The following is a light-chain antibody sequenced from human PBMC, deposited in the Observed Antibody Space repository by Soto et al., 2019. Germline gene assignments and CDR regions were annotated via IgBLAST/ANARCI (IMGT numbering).Light chain of an antibody. CDR1: QSISSY. J-gene: IGKJ1*01. V-gene: IGKV1-39*01. CDR3: QQSYSSPPT. CDR2: AAS. Sequence: DIQMTQSPSSLSASVGYRFTITCRASQSISSYLNWYQQKPGKAPKLLIYAASSLQSGVPSRFSGSRSGPDFTLTISSLQPEDFATYYCQQSYSSPPTFGQGTTGDIK.